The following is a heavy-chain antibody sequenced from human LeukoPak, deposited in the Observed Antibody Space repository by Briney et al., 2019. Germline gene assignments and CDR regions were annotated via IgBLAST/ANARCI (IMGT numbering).Heavy chain of an antibody. Sequence: GGSLRLSCAASGFSFPTYAMKWVRQAPGKGLEWVSSIRVSDGATFYGDSVKGRFTTSRDNAKNSLYLQMNSLRAEDTAVYYCARVGATTGYYFDYWGQGTLVTVSS. V-gene: IGHV3-23*01. J-gene: IGHJ4*02. CDR2: IRVSDGAT. CDR1: GFSFPTYA. D-gene: IGHD1-26*01. CDR3: ARVGATTGYYFDY.